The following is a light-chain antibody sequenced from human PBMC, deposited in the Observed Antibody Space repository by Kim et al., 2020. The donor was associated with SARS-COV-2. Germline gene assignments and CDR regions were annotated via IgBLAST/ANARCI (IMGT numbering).Light chain of an antibody. CDR2: AVS. J-gene: IGKJ3*01. V-gene: IGKV1-27*01. CDR1: RDVSDY. Sequence: DIQMTQSPSSLSASVGDRVTITCRASRDVSDYLAWYQQKPGEIPKLLIYAVSILQSGVPSRFSGSGSAAVYTLTISSLQPEDVSTYYCQQYYATPLTFGPGTKVDVK. CDR3: QQYYATPLT.